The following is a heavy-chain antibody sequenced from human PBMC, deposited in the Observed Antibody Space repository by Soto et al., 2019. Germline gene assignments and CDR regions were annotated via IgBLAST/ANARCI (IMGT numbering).Heavy chain of an antibody. J-gene: IGHJ5*02. CDR3: VRGSSYGSGTYYNLGFFGP. V-gene: IGHV3-48*01. CDR1: GVTFSSYS. D-gene: IGHD3-10*01. Sequence: GGSLRLSCAASGVTFSSYSMNWVRQAPGKGLEWVSYISSSSSTILYADSVKGRFTISRDNAKNSLYLQMNSLRAEDTANYYCVRGSSYGSGTYYNLGFFGPWGQGTQVTVSS. CDR2: ISSSSSTI.